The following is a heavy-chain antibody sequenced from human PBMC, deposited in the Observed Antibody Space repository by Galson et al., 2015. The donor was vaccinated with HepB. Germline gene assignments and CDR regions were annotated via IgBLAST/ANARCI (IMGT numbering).Heavy chain of an antibody. D-gene: IGHD6-13*01. CDR2: ISSSSSYI. CDR1: GFTFSSYS. CDR3: ARDQIAAAGMGY. J-gene: IGHJ4*02. Sequence: SLRLSCAASGFTFSSYSMNWVRQAPGKGLEWVSSISSSSSYIYYADSVKGRFTISRDNAKNSLYLQMNSLRAEDTAVYYCARDQIAAAGMGYWGQGTLVTVSS. V-gene: IGHV3-21*01.